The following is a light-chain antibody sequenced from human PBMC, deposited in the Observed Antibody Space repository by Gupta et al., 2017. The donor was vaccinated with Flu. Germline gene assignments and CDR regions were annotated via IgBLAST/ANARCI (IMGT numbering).Light chain of an antibody. J-gene: IGKJ2*01. CDR2: RTS. CDR3: QHYDSYAGT. V-gene: IGKV1-5*01. CDR1: QSISGY. Sequence: DIQITQSPSTLSASVGDRVTITCRASQSISGYLAWYQQKPGRPPNLLIYRTSSLKSGVPSRFSGSGSGTEFTLTLSSLQPDDFATYCCQHYDSYAGTFGQGTRLDIK.